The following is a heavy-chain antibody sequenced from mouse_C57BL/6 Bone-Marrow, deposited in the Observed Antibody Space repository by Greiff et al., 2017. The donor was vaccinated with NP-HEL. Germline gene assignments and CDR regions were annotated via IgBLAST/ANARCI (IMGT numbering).Heavy chain of an antibody. J-gene: IGHJ2*01. CDR2: INPNNGGT. Sequence: VQLQQSGPELVKPGASVKIPCKASGYTFTDYNMDWVKQSHGKSLEWIGDINPNNGGTIYNQKFKGKATLTVDKSSSTAYMQLSSLTSEDSAVYYCARDYEAPYYFDYWGQGTTLTVSS. D-gene: IGHD2-4*01. V-gene: IGHV1-18*01. CDR3: ARDYEAPYYFDY. CDR1: GYTFTDYN.